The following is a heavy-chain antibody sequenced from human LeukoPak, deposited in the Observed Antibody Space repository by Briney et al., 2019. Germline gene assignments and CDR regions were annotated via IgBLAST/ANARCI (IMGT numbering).Heavy chain of an antibody. CDR1: GFTFSSYE. J-gene: IGHJ4*02. D-gene: IGHD2-2*01. CDR2: ISTSGSPI. V-gene: IGHV3-48*03. CDR3: ARKYCSSTSCLIDF. Sequence: GGSLRLSCAASGFTFSSYEMNWVRQAPGKGLEWVSYISTSGSPIYYADSVKGRFTISGDNAKNSLYLQVNSLRAEDTAVYYCARKYCSSTSCLIDFWGQGTLVTVSS.